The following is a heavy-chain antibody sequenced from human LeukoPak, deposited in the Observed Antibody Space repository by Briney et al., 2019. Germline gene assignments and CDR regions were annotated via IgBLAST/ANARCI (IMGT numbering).Heavy chain of an antibody. CDR3: ARDAGPYGSGSYSRY. CDR2: IKQDGSEK. V-gene: IGHV3-7*01. CDR1: GFTFSSYW. D-gene: IGHD3-10*01. Sequence: GGSLRLFCAASGFTFSSYWMSWVRQAPGKGLEWVANIKQDGSEKYYVDSVKGRFTISRDNAKNSLYLQMNSLRAEDTAVYYCARDAGPYGSGSYSRYWGQGTLVTVSS. J-gene: IGHJ4*02.